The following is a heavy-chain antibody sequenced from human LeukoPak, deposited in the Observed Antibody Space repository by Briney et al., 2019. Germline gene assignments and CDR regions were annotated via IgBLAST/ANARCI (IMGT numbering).Heavy chain of an antibody. CDR2: IYYSGST. CDR3: AGRGAAVGTDWFDP. D-gene: IGHD6-13*01. J-gene: IGHJ5*02. Sequence: SETLSLTCTVSGGSIRSSYYYWGWIRQPPGKGLEWIGSIYYSGSTYYNPSLKSRVTISVDTSKNQFSLKLNSVTAADTAVYYCAGRGAAVGTDWFDPWGQGTLVTVSS. V-gene: IGHV4-39*01. CDR1: GGSIRSSYYY.